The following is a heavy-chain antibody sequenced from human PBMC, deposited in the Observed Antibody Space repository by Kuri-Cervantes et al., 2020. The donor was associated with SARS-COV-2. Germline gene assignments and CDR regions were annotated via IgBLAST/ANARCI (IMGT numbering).Heavy chain of an antibody. CDR3: ARLYSSGGNFDY. CDR2: IYTSGST. Sequence: GSLRLSCTVSGGSISSYYWSWIRQPAGQGLEWIGRIYTSGSTNYNPSLKSRVTMSVDTSKNQFSLKLNSVTAADTAVYYCARLYSSGGNFDYWGQGTLVTVSS. J-gene: IGHJ4*02. V-gene: IGHV4-4*07. D-gene: IGHD6-19*01. CDR1: GGSISSYY.